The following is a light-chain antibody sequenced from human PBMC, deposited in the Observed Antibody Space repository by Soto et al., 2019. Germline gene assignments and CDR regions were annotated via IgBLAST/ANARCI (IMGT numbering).Light chain of an antibody. J-gene: IGKJ4*01. CDR1: QSISAW. CDR3: QQYSVYPLT. Sequence: DIQMTQSPSTLSASVGDRVTITCRASQSISAWLVWYQQRPGKAPKLLIYKASSLQSGVPSRFSGSGSGTEFTLTISSLQSDDFATYYCQQYSVYPLTFGGGTKVEIK. CDR2: KAS. V-gene: IGKV1-5*03.